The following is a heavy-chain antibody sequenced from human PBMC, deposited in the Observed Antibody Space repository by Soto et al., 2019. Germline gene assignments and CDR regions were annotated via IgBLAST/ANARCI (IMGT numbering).Heavy chain of an antibody. CDR1: GATFSRYA. CDR2: IIPIFGTA. Sequence: ASVKIFCKASGATFSRYAINWVREAPGQGLEWMGGIIPIFGTANYAKKFQGRGTITEGKSTSTAYMELSSLRSEDTAVYYCASYRRGYSYGVDYYGMDVWGQGTTVTVSS. CDR3: ASYRRGYSYGVDYYGMDV. D-gene: IGHD5-18*01. V-gene: IGHV1-69*06. J-gene: IGHJ6*02.